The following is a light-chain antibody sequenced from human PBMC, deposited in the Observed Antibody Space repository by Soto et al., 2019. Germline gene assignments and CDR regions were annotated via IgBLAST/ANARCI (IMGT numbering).Light chain of an antibody. CDR3: QQRSEWPLT. Sequence: EIVLTQSPATLSLSPGERATLSCRASQSISSYLGWYQQKPCQAPRLLIYDASNRATGIPARFSGSGSGTDFTLTIRSLEPEDFAVYYCQQRSEWPLTFGGGTRVEIK. V-gene: IGKV3-11*01. J-gene: IGKJ4*01. CDR1: QSISSY. CDR2: DAS.